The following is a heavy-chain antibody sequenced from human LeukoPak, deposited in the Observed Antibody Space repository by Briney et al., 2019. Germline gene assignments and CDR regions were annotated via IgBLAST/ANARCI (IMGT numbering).Heavy chain of an antibody. V-gene: IGHV3-7*01. D-gene: IGHD3-16*01. CDR3: TRRLDD. CDR2: IKHDGSEK. Sequence: GGSLRLSCAASGFSFNSDWMDWVRQAPGKGLEWVANIKHDGSEKNCLDSVKGRFTISRDNAQNLLYLQMNGLRVEDSAVYYCTRRLDDWGQGTLVTVSS. CDR1: GFSFNSDW. J-gene: IGHJ4*02.